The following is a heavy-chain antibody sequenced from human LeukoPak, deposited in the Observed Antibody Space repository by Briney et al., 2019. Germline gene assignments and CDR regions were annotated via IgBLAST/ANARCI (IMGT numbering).Heavy chain of an antibody. CDR1: GFTFSGSA. V-gene: IGHV3-73*01. CDR2: IRSKANSYAT. J-gene: IGHJ4*02. CDR3: TRQIYCSGGSCFEDY. D-gene: IGHD2-15*01. Sequence: PGGSLKLSRAASGFTFSGSAMHWVRQASGKGLEWVGRIRSKANSYATAYAASVKGRFTISRDDSKNTAYLQMNSLKTEDTAVYYCTRQIYCSGGSCFEDYWGQGTLVTVSS.